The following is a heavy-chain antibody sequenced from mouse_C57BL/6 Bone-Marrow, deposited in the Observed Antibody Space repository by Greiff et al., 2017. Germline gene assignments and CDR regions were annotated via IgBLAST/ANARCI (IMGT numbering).Heavy chain of an antibody. Sequence: QVQLQQPGAELVKPGASVKLSCKASGYTFTSYWITWVKQRPGQGLEWIGDIYPGSGSTNYNEKFKSKATLTVDTSSSTAYMQLSSLTSEDSAVYYCARNDGYFRWFDDWGQGTPVTVSA. J-gene: IGHJ3*01. CDR3: ARNDGYFRWFDD. D-gene: IGHD2-3*01. CDR2: IYPGSGST. CDR1: GYTFTSYW. V-gene: IGHV1-55*01.